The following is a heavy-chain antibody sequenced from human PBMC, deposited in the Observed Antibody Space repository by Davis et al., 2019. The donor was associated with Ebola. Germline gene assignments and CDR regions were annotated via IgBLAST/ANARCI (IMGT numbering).Heavy chain of an antibody. CDR3: ARDQGWAGMDV. Sequence: PGGSLRLSCAASGFTFSSYDMHWVRQATGKGLEWVSAIGTAGDTYYPGSVKGRFTISRENAKNSLYLQMNSLRAEDTAVYYCARDQGWAGMDVWGQGTTVTVSS. V-gene: IGHV3-13*01. D-gene: IGHD5-24*01. CDR1: GFTFSSYD. J-gene: IGHJ6*02. CDR2: IGTAGDT.